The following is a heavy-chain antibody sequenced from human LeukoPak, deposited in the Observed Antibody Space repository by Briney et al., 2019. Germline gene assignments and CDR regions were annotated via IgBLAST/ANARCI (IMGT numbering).Heavy chain of an antibody. J-gene: IGHJ6*02. V-gene: IGHV3-66*01. CDR1: GFTVSSNY. D-gene: IGHD4-4*01. Sequence: PGGSLRLSCAASGFTVSSNYMSWVRQAPGKGLEWVSVIYSGGSTYYADSVKGRFTISRDNSKNTLYLQMNSLRAEDTAVYYCARDLTTVTNYYYCGMDVWGQGTTVTVSS. CDR3: ARDLTTVTNYYYCGMDV. CDR2: IYSGGST.